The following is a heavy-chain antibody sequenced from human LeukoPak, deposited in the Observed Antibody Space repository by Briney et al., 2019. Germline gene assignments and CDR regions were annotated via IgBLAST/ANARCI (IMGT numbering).Heavy chain of an antibody. V-gene: IGHV3-23*01. CDR2: ISGGGGTT. CDR3: ASLTVTGGSLSDY. J-gene: IGHJ4*02. Sequence: PGGSLRLSCAASGFTFSSYAMSWVRQAPGKRLEWVSAISGGGGTTYYADSVKGRFTISRDNSKNTLFLQMNSLRAEDTAVYYCASLTVTGGSLSDYWGQGTLVTVSS. CDR1: GFTFSSYA. D-gene: IGHD2-15*01.